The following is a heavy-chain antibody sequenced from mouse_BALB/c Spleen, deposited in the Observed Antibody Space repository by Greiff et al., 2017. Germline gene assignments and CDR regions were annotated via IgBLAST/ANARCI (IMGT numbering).Heavy chain of an antibody. CDR3: ASQLDY. D-gene: IGHD2-12*01. J-gene: IGHJ2*01. CDR2: INPSTGYT. Sequence: QVQLKESGAELAKPGASVKMSCKASGYTFTSYWMHWVKQRPGQGLEWIGYINPSTGYTEYNQKFKDKATLTADKSSSTAYMQLSSLTSEDSAVYYCASQLDYWGQGTTLTVSS. V-gene: IGHV1-7*01. CDR1: GYTFTSYW.